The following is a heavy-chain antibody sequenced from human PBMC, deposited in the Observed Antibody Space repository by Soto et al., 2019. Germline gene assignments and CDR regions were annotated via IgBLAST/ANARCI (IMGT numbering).Heavy chain of an antibody. D-gene: IGHD3-9*01. J-gene: IGHJ2*01. CDR1: AGSLSSVGYY. CDR3: ARHLTDMYYDILTGSNKTHNWYFDL. Sequence: SETPSPTSTVSAGSLSSVGYYWRWIRPHPGKGLEWIGYIYYSGSTYYNPSLKSRVTISVDTSKNQFSLKLSSVTAADTAVYYCARHLTDMYYDILTGSNKTHNWYFDLWGRGTLVTVSS. V-gene: IGHV4-39*01. CDR2: IYYSGST.